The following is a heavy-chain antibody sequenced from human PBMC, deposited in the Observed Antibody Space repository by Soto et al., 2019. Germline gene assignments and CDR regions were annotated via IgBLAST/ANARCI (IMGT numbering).Heavy chain of an antibody. CDR2: INHSGST. CDR3: ASGQSDSWYYFDY. J-gene: IGHJ4*02. Sequence: SETLSLTCAVYGGSFSGYYWSWIRQPPGKGLEWIGEINHSGSTNYNPSLKSRITISVDTSKNQFSLKLSSVTAADTAVYYCASGQSDSWYYFDYWGQGTLVTVSS. CDR1: GGSFSGYY. V-gene: IGHV4-34*01. D-gene: IGHD6-13*01.